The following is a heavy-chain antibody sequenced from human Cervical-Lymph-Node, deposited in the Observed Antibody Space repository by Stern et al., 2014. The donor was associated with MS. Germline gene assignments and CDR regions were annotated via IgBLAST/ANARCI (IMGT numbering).Heavy chain of an antibody. D-gene: IGHD6-13*01. CDR2: IWYDGSNP. Sequence: VQLVESGGGVVQPGRSLRLSCAASGFSFSRYAMHWVRQAPGTGLECVALIWYDGSNPYYADSVTGRFTISRDNFKNTLYLQMNSLRAEDTAVYYCASAYSSSHYYFDYWGQGTLVTVSS. V-gene: IGHV3-33*01. CDR3: ASAYSSSHYYFDY. CDR1: GFSFSRYA. J-gene: IGHJ4*02.